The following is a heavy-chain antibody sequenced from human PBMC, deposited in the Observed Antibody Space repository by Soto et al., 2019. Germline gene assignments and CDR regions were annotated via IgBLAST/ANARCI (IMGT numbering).Heavy chain of an antibody. CDR1: GGSISSGGYY. CDR3: ARDIDDSSGYYANWFDP. Sequence: QVQLQESGPGLVKPSQTLSLTCTVSGGSISSGGYYWSWIRQHPGKGLEWIGYIYYSGSTYYNPSLKSRVTISVDTSKNQFSLKLSSVTAADTAVYYCARDIDDSSGYYANWFDPWGQGTLVTVSS. V-gene: IGHV4-31*03. J-gene: IGHJ5*02. CDR2: IYYSGST. D-gene: IGHD3-22*01.